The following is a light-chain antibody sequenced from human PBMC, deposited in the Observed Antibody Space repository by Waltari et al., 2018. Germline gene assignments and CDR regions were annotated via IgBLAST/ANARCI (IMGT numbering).Light chain of an antibody. Sequence: FVLTQYPDTLSLSPGETATLSCRASQYVSSAHCSWYLQKAGQPPRLLIFGASSRAAGIPDRFSGSGSGTDFTLTIRRLEPEDFGVYYCQQYDGRMFAIGPGSRVEIK. J-gene: IGKJ3*01. CDR1: QYVSSAH. CDR2: GAS. CDR3: QQYDGRMFA. V-gene: IGKV3-20*01.